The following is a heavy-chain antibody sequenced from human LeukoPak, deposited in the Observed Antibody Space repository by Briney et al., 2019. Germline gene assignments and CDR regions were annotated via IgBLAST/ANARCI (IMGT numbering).Heavy chain of an antibody. D-gene: IGHD3-22*01. J-gene: IGHJ4*02. V-gene: IGHV1-46*01. Sequence: GASVEVSCKASGYTFTSYYMHWVRQAPGQGLEWMGIINPSGGSTSYAQKFQGRVTMTRDTSTSTVYMELSSLRSEDTAVYYCASCDSSGYYLDYWGQGTLVTVSS. CDR1: GYTFTSYY. CDR3: ASCDSSGYYLDY. CDR2: INPSGGST.